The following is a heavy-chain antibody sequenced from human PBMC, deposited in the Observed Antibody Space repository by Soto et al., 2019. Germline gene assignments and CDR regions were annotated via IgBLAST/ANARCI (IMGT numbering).Heavy chain of an antibody. D-gene: IGHD3-10*01. J-gene: IGHJ6*03. CDR3: AKAERITMVRGVIITLYYYMDV. CDR2: ISGSGGST. CDR1: GFTFSSYA. V-gene: IGHV3-23*01. Sequence: PGGSLRLSCAASGFTFSSYAMSWVRQAPGKGLEWVSAISGSGGSTYYADSVKGRFTISRDNSKNTPYLQMNSLRAEDTAVYYCAKAERITMVRGVIITLYYYMDVWGKGATVTVSS.